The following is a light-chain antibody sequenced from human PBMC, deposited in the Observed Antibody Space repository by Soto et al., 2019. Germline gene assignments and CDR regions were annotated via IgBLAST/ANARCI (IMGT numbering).Light chain of an antibody. V-gene: IGKV1-39*01. CDR1: QIITNY. J-gene: IGKJ5*01. CDR2: AAS. Sequence: DIQMTQSPSSLSASVGDGVTIACRASQIITNYLNWFQQKPGKAPKLLIYAASSLQSGVPSRFSGSGSGTDFTLTISSLQPEDFATYYCQQSLSIPRTFGGGTRLEIK. CDR3: QQSLSIPRT.